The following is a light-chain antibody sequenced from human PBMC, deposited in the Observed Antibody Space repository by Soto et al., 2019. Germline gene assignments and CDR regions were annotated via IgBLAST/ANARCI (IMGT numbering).Light chain of an antibody. CDR1: QFVSSKY. V-gene: IGKV3-20*01. CDR3: YQYGRLPLT. J-gene: IGKJ1*01. Sequence: ENVLTQSPGTLSLSPGERATLSCRASQFVSSKYLAWYQQKRGQGPRHLIYGASNRATGLPDWISGSGSGTDFTLAVSRLEPEDGALYYCYQYGRLPLTFGQGTRVEI. CDR2: GAS.